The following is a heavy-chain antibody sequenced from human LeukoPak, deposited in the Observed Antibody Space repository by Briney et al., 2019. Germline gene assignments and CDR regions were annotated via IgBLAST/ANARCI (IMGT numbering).Heavy chain of an antibody. CDR2: INRSGST. CDR3: ARGGGKTGYYFDY. V-gene: IGHV4-34*01. D-gene: IGHD1-14*01. CDR1: GGSFSGYY. J-gene: IGHJ4*02. Sequence: SETLSLTCAVYGGSFSGYYWTWIRQPPGKGLEWIGEINRSGSTNHNSSLKSRVTISVDTSKNQISLKLSSVTAADTAVYYCARGGGKTGYYFDYWGQGTLVTVSS.